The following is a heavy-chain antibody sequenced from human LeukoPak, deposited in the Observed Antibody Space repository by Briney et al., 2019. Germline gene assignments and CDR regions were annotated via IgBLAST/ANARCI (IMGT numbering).Heavy chain of an antibody. Sequence: SETLSLTCTVSGGSISSGSYYWSWIRQPAGKGLEWIGRIYTSGSTNYNPSLKSRVTISVDTSKNQFSLKLSSVTAADTAVYYCARNGAYSRSFDIWGQGTMVTVSS. D-gene: IGHD6-13*01. V-gene: IGHV4-61*02. CDR1: GGSISSGSYY. J-gene: IGHJ3*02. CDR3: ARNGAYSRSFDI. CDR2: IYTSGST.